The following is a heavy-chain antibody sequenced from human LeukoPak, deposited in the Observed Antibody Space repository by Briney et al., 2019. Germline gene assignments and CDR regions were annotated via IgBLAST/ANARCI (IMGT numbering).Heavy chain of an antibody. V-gene: IGHV3-23*01. Sequence: GGSLRLSWAAAGFTFSSYAMSWVRQAPGKGMEWDSAISGSGGSTYYADSVKGRFTISRDNSKNTLYLQMNSLRAEDTAVYYCAKAKGVAAHAYYYYGMDVWGQGTTVTVSS. D-gene: IGHD6-13*01. CDR1: GFTFSSYA. CDR3: AKAKGVAAHAYYYYGMDV. CDR2: ISGSGGST. J-gene: IGHJ6*02.